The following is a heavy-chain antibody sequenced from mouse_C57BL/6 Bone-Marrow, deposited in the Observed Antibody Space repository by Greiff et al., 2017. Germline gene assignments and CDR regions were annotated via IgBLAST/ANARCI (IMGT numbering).Heavy chain of an antibody. CDR1: GFTFSSYG. Sequence: EVKLVESGGDLVKPGGSLKLSCAASGFTFSSYGMSWVRQTPDKRLEWVATISSGGSYTYYPDSVKGRFTISRDNAKNTLYLQMSSLKSEDTAMYYCARRGRGAWFAYWGQGTLVTASA. CDR2: ISSGGSYT. J-gene: IGHJ3*01. CDR3: ARRGRGAWFAY. V-gene: IGHV5-6*02.